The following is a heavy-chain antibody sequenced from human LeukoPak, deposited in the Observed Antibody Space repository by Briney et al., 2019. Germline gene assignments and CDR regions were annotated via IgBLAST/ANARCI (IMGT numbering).Heavy chain of an antibody. J-gene: IGHJ4*02. CDR3: ARHPNSNWDY. CDR1: GFTFSSYG. CDR2: ISYDGSNK. Sequence: GRSLRLSCAASGFTFSSYGMHWVRQAPGKGLEWVAVISYDGSNKYYADSVKGRFTISRDNSKNTLYLQMNSLRAEDTAVYYCARHPNSNWDYWGQGTLVTVSS. D-gene: IGHD6-13*01. V-gene: IGHV3-30*03.